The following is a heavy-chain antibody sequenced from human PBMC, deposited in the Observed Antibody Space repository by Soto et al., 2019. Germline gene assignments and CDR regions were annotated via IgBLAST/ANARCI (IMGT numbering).Heavy chain of an antibody. Sequence: ASVKVSCKASGDTFTGYYMHWVRQAPGQGLEWMGWINPNSGGTNYAQKFQGRVTMTRDTSISTAYMELSRLRSDDTAVYYCARDGRLGGDIVVVPAAINWFDPWGQGTLVTVSS. V-gene: IGHV1-2*02. J-gene: IGHJ5*02. D-gene: IGHD2-2*01. CDR1: GDTFTGYY. CDR3: ARDGRLGGDIVVVPAAINWFDP. CDR2: INPNSGGT.